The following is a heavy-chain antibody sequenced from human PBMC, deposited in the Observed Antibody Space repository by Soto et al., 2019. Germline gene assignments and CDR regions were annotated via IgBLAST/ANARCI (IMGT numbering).Heavy chain of an antibody. V-gene: IGHV3-21*02. Sequence: EVQLVESGGGLVKPGGSLRLSCAASGFTFSTFSMNWVRQAPGKGLEWVSFISSSSRYKYYADSVKGRFTISRDNPKNSLYLQMNGLRVEDTAVHYCARDSGYCSGGSCYSGYFQSWGQGTLVTVSS. J-gene: IGHJ1*01. D-gene: IGHD2-15*01. CDR1: GFTFSTFS. CDR2: ISSSSRYK. CDR3: ARDSGYCSGGSCYSGYFQS.